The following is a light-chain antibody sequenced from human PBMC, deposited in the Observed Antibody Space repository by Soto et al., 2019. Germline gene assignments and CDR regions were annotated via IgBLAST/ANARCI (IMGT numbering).Light chain of an antibody. Sequence: EVLVTQSPGTLSVSPGERATLSCRASQSIRSNLAWYQQKPGQAPRLLIYGASTRATGIPARFSGSGSGTEFTLTISSLQSEGSAVYYCQHYDNWPPLTFGGGTKVDIK. V-gene: IGKV3D-15*01. CDR1: QSIRSN. J-gene: IGKJ4*01. CDR2: GAS. CDR3: QHYDNWPPLT.